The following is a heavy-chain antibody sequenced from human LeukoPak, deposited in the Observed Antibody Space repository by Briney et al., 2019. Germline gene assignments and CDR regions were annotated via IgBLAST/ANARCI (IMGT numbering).Heavy chain of an antibody. J-gene: IGHJ6*03. D-gene: IGHD3-10*01. CDR1: GGSFSGYY. V-gene: IGHV4-34*01. CDR2: INHSGSA. Sequence: SETLSLTCAVYGGSFSGYYWSWIRQPPGKGLEWIGEINHSGSANYNPSLKSRVTISVDTSKNQFSLKLSSVTAADTAVYFCARQLYVSGSYYAPMDVWGKGTTVTISS. CDR3: ARQLYVSGSYYAPMDV.